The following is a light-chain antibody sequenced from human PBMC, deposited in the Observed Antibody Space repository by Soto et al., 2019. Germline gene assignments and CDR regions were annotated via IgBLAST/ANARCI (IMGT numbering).Light chain of an antibody. V-gene: IGKV1-9*01. CDR1: QGISSH. CDR3: QKFDSYPLT. J-gene: IGKJ4*01. CDR2: AAS. Sequence: DIQLTQSPSFLSASVGDRVTITCRVSQGISSHLAWFQQKSGKAPKLLIYAASTLQGGVPSRFSGSGSGTEFTLTISSLQPEDSATYFCQKFDSYPLTFGGGTKVEIK.